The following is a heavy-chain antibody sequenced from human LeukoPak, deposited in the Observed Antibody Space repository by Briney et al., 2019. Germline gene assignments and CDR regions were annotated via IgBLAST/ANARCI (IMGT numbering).Heavy chain of an antibody. D-gene: IGHD3-10*01. CDR3: ARPGSYRRNWFDP. V-gene: IGHV4-39*07. J-gene: IGHJ5*02. CDR2: IYYSGST. CDR1: GGSISSSSYY. Sequence: SETLSLTCTVSGGSISSSSYYWGWIRQPPGKGLEWIGSIYYSGSTYYNPSLKSRVTISVDTSKNQFSLKLSSVTAADTAVYYCARPGSYRRNWFDPWGQGTLVTVSS.